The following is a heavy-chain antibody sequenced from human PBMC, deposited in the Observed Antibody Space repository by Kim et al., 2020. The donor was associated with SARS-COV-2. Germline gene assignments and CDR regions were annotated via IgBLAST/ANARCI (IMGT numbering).Heavy chain of an antibody. CDR3: ATFPYYYDSSGNSEDY. D-gene: IGHD3-22*01. Sequence: SVKGRFTTSRDNAKNSLYLQMNSLRAEDTAVYYCATFPYYYDSSGNSEDYWGQGTLVTVSS. V-gene: IGHV3-48*03. J-gene: IGHJ4*02.